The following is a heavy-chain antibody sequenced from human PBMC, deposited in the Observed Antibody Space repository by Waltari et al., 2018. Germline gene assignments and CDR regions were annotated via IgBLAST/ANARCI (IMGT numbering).Heavy chain of an antibody. CDR1: GGSFSGYY. Sequence: QVQLQQWGAGLLKPSETLSLTCAVYGGSFSGYYWSWIRQPPGKGLEWIGEINHSGSTNYNPSLKSRVTISVDTSKNQFSLKLSSVTAADTAMYYCASIYGSGARGFDPWGQGTLVTVSS. V-gene: IGHV4-34*01. D-gene: IGHD3-10*01. J-gene: IGHJ5*02. CDR2: INHSGST. CDR3: ASIYGSGARGFDP.